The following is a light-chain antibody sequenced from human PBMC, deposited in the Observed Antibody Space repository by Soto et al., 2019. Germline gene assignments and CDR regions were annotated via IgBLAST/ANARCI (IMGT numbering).Light chain of an antibody. CDR2: DVT. V-gene: IGLV2-11*01. CDR1: SSDVGAYNF. J-gene: IGLJ1*01. Sequence: QPVLTQPRSVSGSPGQSVTISCTGTSSDVGAYNFVSWYQQHPGKAPKLIIYDVTKWPSGVPARFSGSKSGNTASLTISGLQADDEADYYCCSYAGSYTHVFGTGTKLTVL. CDR3: CSYAGSYTHV.